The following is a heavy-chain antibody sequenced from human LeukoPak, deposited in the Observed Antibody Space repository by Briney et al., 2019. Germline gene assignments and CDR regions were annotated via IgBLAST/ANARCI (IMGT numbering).Heavy chain of an antibody. J-gene: IGHJ5*02. CDR2: ISSSSSYI. V-gene: IGHV3-21*04. Sequence: GGSLRLSCAASGFTFGSYSMNWVRQAPGKELEWVSSISSSSSYIYYADSVKGRFTISRDNSKNTLYLQMNSLRGEDTAVYYCARDPGGSSGNWFDPWGQGTLVTVSS. CDR1: GFTFGSYS. CDR3: ARDPGGSSGNWFDP. D-gene: IGHD3-10*01.